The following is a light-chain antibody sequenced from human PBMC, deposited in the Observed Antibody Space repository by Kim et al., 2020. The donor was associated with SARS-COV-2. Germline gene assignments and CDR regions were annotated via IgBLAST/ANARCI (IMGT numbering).Light chain of an antibody. CDR3: QQTYYTPWT. Sequence: DMQMTQSPSSLSASVGDRVTITCRARQSVTTHLNWYQQKPGKAPNLLIYAISNLQTGVPSRFSGSGSGTDFSLTISSLQPEDSATYYCQQTYYTPWTFGQGTKVDIK. J-gene: IGKJ1*01. CDR2: AIS. CDR1: QSVTTH. V-gene: IGKV1-39*01.